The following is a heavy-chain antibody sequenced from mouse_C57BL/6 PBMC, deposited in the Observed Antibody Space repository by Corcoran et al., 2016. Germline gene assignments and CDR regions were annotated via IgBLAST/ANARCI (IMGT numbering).Heavy chain of an antibody. J-gene: IGHJ2*01. CDR2: IYPGDGDT. Sequence: QVQLQQSGAELVKPGASVKISCKASGYAFSSYWMNWVKQRPGKGLEWIGQIYPGDGDTNYNGKFKGKATLTADKSSSTAYMQLSSLTSEDSAVYYCALKDSVVAFDYWGQGTTLTVSS. CDR3: ALKDSVVAFDY. V-gene: IGHV1-80*01. CDR1: GYAFSSYW. D-gene: IGHD1-1*01.